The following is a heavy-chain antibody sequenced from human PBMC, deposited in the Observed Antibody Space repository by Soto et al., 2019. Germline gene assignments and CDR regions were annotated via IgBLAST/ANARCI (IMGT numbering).Heavy chain of an antibody. J-gene: IGHJ4*02. Sequence: QITLKESGPTLVKPTQTLTLTCTFSGFSLSTSGVGVGWIRQPPGKALEWLALIYWDDDKRYSPSLKSRLTITKDTSKDQVVLTMTNMDPVDTATYYCAHGTVVGDGYTPGPYYFDYWGQGTLVTVSS. CDR2: IYWDDDK. CDR3: AHGTVVGDGYTPGPYYFDY. D-gene: IGHD5-12*01. CDR1: GFSLSTSGVG. V-gene: IGHV2-5*02.